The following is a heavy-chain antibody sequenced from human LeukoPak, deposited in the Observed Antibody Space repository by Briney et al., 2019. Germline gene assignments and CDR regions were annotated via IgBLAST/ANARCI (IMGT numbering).Heavy chain of an antibody. CDR1: GFTFSSYA. J-gene: IGHJ4*02. V-gene: IGHV3-23*01. D-gene: IGHD7-27*01. CDR3: ASSPQLSGSGDFPLDY. CDR2: ISGSGGST. Sequence: GGSLRLSCAASGFTFSSYAMSWVRQAPGKGLEWVSAISGSGGSTYYADSVKGRFTISRDNSKNTLYLQMNSLRAEDTAVYYCASSPQLSGSGDFPLDYWGQGTLVTVSS.